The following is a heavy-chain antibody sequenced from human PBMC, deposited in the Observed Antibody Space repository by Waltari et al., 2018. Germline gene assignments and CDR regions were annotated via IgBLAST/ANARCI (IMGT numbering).Heavy chain of an antibody. D-gene: IGHD3-22*01. J-gene: IGHJ4*02. CDR1: GYTFTSYA. CDR3: ARPYYYDSSGYLSYFDY. Sequence: QVQLVQSGAEVKKPGASVKVSCKASGYTFTSYAMHWVRQAPGQRLEWMGWFNAGNGNTKYSQKFQGRVTITRDTSASTAYMELSSLRSEDTAVYYCARPYYYDSSGYLSYFDYWGQGTLVTVSS. V-gene: IGHV1-3*01. CDR2: FNAGNGNT.